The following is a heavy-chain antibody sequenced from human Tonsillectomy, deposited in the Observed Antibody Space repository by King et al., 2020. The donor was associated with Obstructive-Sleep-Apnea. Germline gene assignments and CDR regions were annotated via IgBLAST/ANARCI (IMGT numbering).Heavy chain of an antibody. D-gene: IGHD4-17*01. CDR1: GFTFSSYG. CDR3: ARDSHYGDYPDY. Sequence: VQLVESGGGVVQPGRSLRLSCAASGFTFSSYGMHWVRQAPGKGLEWVAVILYNGSNKYYADSVKGRFTISRDNSKNTLYLQMNSLRAEDTAVYYCARDSHYGDYPDYWGQGTLVTVSS. V-gene: IGHV3-33*01. CDR2: ILYNGSNK. J-gene: IGHJ4*02.